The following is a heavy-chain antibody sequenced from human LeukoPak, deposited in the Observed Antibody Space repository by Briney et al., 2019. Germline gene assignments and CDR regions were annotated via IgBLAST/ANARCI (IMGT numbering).Heavy chain of an antibody. Sequence: SVKVSCKASGGTFSTYAISWVRQAPGQGLEWMGGIIPISGTANYAQKFQGRVTFTTDESTNTAYMELSSLRSEDTAVCYCARGGTFYRRTLLNYFDYWGQGSLVTVSS. V-gene: IGHV1-69*05. CDR2: IIPISGTA. J-gene: IGHJ4*02. CDR1: GGTFSTYA. D-gene: IGHD1-14*01. CDR3: ARGGTFYRRTLLNYFDY.